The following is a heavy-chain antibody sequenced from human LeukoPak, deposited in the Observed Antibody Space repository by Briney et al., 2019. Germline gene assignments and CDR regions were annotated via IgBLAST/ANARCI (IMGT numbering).Heavy chain of an antibody. Sequence: SETLSLTCTVSGVSISSSSYYWGWIRQPPGKGLEWIGTIYYSGSTYYNPSLKSRLTMSVDTSKNQFSLTLSSVTAADTAIYYCARQTYYYDSSGHPYWYFDLWGRGTLVTVSS. J-gene: IGHJ2*01. CDR2: IYYSGST. CDR1: GVSISSSSYY. CDR3: ARQTYYYDSSGHPYWYFDL. D-gene: IGHD3-22*01. V-gene: IGHV4-39*01.